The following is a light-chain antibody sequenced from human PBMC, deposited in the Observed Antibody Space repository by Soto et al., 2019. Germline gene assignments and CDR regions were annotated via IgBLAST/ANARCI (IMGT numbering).Light chain of an antibody. V-gene: IGKV3-15*01. CDR2: GAS. CDR3: QQYSSWPPIT. Sequence: EIVMTQSPATLSVSPGERATLSCRASQSVSSNLAWYQQKPDQAPGLLIYGASTRATGTPARFSGSGSGTDFTLTISSLQSEDFAVYYCQQYSSWPPITFGQGTKVEIK. CDR1: QSVSSN. J-gene: IGKJ2*01.